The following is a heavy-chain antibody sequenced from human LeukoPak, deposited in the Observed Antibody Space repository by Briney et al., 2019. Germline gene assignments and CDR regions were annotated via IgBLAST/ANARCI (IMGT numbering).Heavy chain of an antibody. D-gene: IGHD6-19*01. CDR1: GYTFTGYY. J-gene: IGHJ4*02. V-gene: IGHV1-46*01. CDR2: INSSGGTT. Sequence: ASVKVSCKASGYTFTGYYMHWVRQAPGQGLEWMGIINSSGGTTSHAQKFQGRATMTRDTSTSTVYMDLSSLRSEDTAVYYCARGGWYYFGYWGQGTLVTVSS. CDR3: ARGGWYYFGY.